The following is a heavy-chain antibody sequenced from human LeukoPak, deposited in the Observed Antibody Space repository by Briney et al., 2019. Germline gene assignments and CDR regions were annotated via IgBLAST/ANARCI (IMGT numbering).Heavy chain of an antibody. CDR2: IIPIFGTA. Sequence: SVKVSCKASGGTFSSYAISWVRQAPGQGLEWMGGIIPIFGTANYAQKFQGRVTITTDESTSTAYMELSSLRSEDTAVYYCAREADPPDYCMDVWGKGTTVTVSS. CDR3: AREADPPDYCMDV. CDR1: GGTFSSYA. V-gene: IGHV1-69*05. J-gene: IGHJ6*03.